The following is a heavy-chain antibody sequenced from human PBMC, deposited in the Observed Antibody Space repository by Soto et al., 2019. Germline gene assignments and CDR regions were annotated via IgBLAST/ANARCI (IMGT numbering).Heavy chain of an antibody. J-gene: IGHJ3*02. CDR1: GYTFTTYG. V-gene: IGHV1-18*01. CDR2: SSAYNGNT. Sequence: ASVKVSCKASGYTFTTYGISWVRQAPGERLEWMGWSSAYNGNTNYAQKLNGRVTMTTDTSTSTAYMGLRSMRCDGTDVYYCARGGWFGERPFSHEFDIWGQGTMVTVSS. CDR3: ARGGWFGERPFSHEFDI. D-gene: IGHD3-10*01.